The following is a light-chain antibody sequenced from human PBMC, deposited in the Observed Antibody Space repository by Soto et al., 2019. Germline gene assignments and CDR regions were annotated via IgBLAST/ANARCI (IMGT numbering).Light chain of an antibody. CDR1: QTVRNNY. J-gene: IGKJ1*01. CDR3: QKFNNWPRT. Sequence: EFVLTQSPGTLSLSPGESATLSCRASQTVRNNYLAWYQQKTGQAPRLLIYDASSRATGIPDRLSGGGSGTDLNLTISRLEPEDFAVYYCQKFNNWPRTCGQGTKVDIK. V-gene: IGKV3-20*01. CDR2: DAS.